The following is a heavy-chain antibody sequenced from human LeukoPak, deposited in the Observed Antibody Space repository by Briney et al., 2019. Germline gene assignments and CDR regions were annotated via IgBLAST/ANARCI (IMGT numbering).Heavy chain of an antibody. J-gene: IGHJ4*02. CDR2: MNPNSGNT. D-gene: IGHD3-3*01. V-gene: IGHV1-8*02. CDR1: GGTFSSSA. CDR3: ARGDFWSGYSY. Sequence: AASVKVYCKASGGTFSSSAINWVRQATGQGLEWMGWMNPNSGNTGYAQKFQGRVTMTRNTSISTAYMELSSLRSEDTAVYYCARGDFWSGYSYWSQGTLVTVSS.